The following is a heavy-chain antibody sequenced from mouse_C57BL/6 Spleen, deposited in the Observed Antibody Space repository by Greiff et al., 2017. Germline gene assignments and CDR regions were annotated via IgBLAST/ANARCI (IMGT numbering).Heavy chain of an antibody. CDR2: IDPSDSYT. D-gene: IGHD6-1*01. J-gene: IGHJ4*01. CDR1: GYTFTSYW. CDR3: ARSSSGDY. V-gene: IGHV1-69*01. Sequence: QVQLQQPGAELVMPGASVKLSCKASGYTFTSYWMHWVKQRPGQGLEWIGEIDPSDSYTNYNQKFKGKSTLTVDKSSSTAYMQLSSLTSEDSAVYYCARSSSGDYWGQGTSVTVSS.